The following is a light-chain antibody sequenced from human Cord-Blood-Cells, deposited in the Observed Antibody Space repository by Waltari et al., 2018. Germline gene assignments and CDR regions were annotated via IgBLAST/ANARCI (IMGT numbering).Light chain of an antibody. V-gene: IGLV2-11*01. CDR1: SSDVGGYNY. CDR3: CSYAGSYTV. Sequence: QSALTQPRSVSGSPGQSVTISCTGTSSDVGGYNYVSWYQQHPGKAPKLMIYDVSKRPSGVPDRFSGSKSGNTASLNISGLQAEDEADYYCCSYAGSYTVFGGGTKLTVL. J-gene: IGLJ3*02. CDR2: DVS.